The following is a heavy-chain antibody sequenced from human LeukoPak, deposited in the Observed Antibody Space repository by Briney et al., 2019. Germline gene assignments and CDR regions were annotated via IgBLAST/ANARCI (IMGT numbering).Heavy chain of an antibody. J-gene: IGHJ6*02. Sequence: SETLSLTCTVSGGSISSYYWSWIRQPPGKGLEWIGYVFHSGSTNYNPSLKSRATISVDRTKNQFSLKLSSVTAADTAVYYCARDFVLVPDLYYYGMDVWGQGTTVTVSS. D-gene: IGHD2-2*01. CDR1: GGSISSYY. V-gene: IGHV4-59*12. CDR2: VFHSGST. CDR3: ARDFVLVPDLYYYGMDV.